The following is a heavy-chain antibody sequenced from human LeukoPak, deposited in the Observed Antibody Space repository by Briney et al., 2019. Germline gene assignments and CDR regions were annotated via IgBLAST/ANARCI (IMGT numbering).Heavy chain of an antibody. CDR3: AKSGFCTGTNCYNNLFDP. CDR1: GFTFSDYY. D-gene: IGHD2-2*02. CDR2: ISSSGSTI. J-gene: IGHJ5*02. V-gene: IGHV3-11*01. Sequence: PGGSLRLSCAASGFTFSDYYMSWIRQAPGKGLEWVSYISSSGSTIYYADSVKGRFTISRDNSKNTLYLQMNSQRVEDTAIYYCAKSGFCTGTNCYNNLFDPWGQGTLVTVSS.